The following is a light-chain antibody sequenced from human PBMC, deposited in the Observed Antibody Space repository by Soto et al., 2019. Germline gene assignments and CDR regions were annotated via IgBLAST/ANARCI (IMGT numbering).Light chain of an antibody. Sequence: DIQMTQSPSSLSASVGDRVTITCRASQSISGYLNWYQQKPGKAPKLLIYDASNLETGVPSRFSGSGSGTDFTFTISSLQPEDIATYYCRQYDNLPTWTFGQGTKVDI. CDR2: DAS. V-gene: IGKV1-33*01. CDR3: RQYDNLPTWT. J-gene: IGKJ1*01. CDR1: QSISGY.